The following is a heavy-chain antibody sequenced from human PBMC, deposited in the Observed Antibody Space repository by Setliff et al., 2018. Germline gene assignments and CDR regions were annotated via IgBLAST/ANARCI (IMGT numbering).Heavy chain of an antibody. CDR2: IIPLFGTT. D-gene: IGHD6-13*01. V-gene: IGHV1-69*13. CDR3: ARALGGISAAGNNWLDS. Sequence: RASVKVSCKASGYTFTTYGIAWVRQAPGQGLDWMGWIIPLFGTTKYAQKFQDRLTMTADESTTTAYMELASLRSEDTAVYFCARALGGISAAGNNWLDSWGQGTLVTVSS. CDR1: GYTFTTYG. J-gene: IGHJ5*01.